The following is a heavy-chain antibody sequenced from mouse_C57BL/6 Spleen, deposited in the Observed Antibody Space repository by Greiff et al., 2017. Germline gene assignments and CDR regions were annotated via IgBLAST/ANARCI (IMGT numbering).Heavy chain of an antibody. CDR3: ARPITTVVGYFDY. CDR1: GYTFTSYD. V-gene: IGHV1-85*01. Sequence: VKLMESGPELVKPGASVKLSCKASGYTFTSYDINWVKQRPGQGLEWIGWIYPRDGSTTYNEKFKGKATLTVDTSSSTAYMELHSLTSEDSAVYFCARPITTVVGYFDYWGQGTTLTVSS. CDR2: IYPRDGST. D-gene: IGHD1-1*01. J-gene: IGHJ2*01.